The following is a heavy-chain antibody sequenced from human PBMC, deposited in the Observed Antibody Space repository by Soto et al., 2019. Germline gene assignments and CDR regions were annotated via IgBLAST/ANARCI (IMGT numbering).Heavy chain of an antibody. Sequence: SETLSLTCTVSGGSISIYYWSWIRQPPGKGLEWIGYIYYSGSTNYNPSLKSRVTISVDTSKNQFSLKLSSVTTADTAVYYCARVGRGYGMDVWGQGTTVTVSS. CDR1: GGSISIYY. J-gene: IGHJ6*02. D-gene: IGHD3-10*01. CDR2: IYYSGST. V-gene: IGHV4-59*01. CDR3: ARVGRGYGMDV.